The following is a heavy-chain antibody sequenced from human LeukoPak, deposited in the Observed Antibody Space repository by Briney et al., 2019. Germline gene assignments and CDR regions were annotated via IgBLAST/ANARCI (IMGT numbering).Heavy chain of an antibody. Sequence: GGSLRLSCAASGFTFSSYEMNWVRQAPGKGLEWVSYISSSGSTIYYADSVKGRFTISRDNAKNSLYLQMNSLRAEDTALYYCASSYDSSGYLFDYWGQGTLVTVSS. CDR3: ASSYDSSGYLFDY. CDR2: ISSSGSTI. CDR1: GFTFSSYE. D-gene: IGHD3-22*01. J-gene: IGHJ4*02. V-gene: IGHV3-48*03.